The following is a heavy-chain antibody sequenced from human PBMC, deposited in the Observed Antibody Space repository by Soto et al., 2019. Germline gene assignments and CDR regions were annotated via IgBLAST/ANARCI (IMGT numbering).Heavy chain of an antibody. V-gene: IGHV4-34*01. CDR3: ARGSNFSYCSSTSCHARWFDP. CDR2: INHSGST. Sequence: LSLTCAVYGGSFSGYYWSWIRQPPGKGLEWIGEINHSGSTNYNPSLKSRVTISVDTSKNQFSLKLSSVTAADTAVYYCARGSNFSYCSSTSCHARWFDPWGQGTLVTV. D-gene: IGHD2-2*01. CDR1: GGSFSGYY. J-gene: IGHJ5*02.